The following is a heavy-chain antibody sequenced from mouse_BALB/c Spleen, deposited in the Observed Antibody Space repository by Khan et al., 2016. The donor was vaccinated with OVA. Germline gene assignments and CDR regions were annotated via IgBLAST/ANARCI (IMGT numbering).Heavy chain of an antibody. CDR1: GYTFTSHT. CDR3: ARRTTGYALDY. V-gene: IGHV1-4*01. D-gene: IGHD2-14*01. Sequence: VQLQQSGAELARPGASVKMSCKASGYTFTSHTMHWVKQRPGQGLEWIGYINPRSGYTNYSQKFNDKATLTTDKSSSTAYMQLSSLTSGDSAVYYCARRTTGYALDYWGQGTSVTVSS. CDR2: INPRSGYT. J-gene: IGHJ4*01.